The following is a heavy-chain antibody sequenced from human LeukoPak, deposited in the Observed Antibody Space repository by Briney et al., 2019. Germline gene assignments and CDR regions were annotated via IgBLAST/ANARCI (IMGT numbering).Heavy chain of an antibody. J-gene: IGHJ4*02. V-gene: IGHV3-74*01. D-gene: IGHD2-2*01. CDR1: GFTFSSYW. CDR3: ARDVCSSTSCRYDY. CDR2: INTDGSST. Sequence: GGSLRLSCAASGFTFSSYWMHWVRQAPGKGLVWVSLINTDGSSTSYADSVKGRFTISRDNAKNTLYLQMNSLRAEDTAVYYCARDVCSSTSCRYDYWGQGTLVTVSS.